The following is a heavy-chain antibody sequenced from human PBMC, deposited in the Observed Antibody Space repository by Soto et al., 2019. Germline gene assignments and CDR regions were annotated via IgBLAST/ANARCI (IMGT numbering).Heavy chain of an antibody. J-gene: IGHJ4*02. CDR2: IYYSGST. CDR1: GFTFSSYAMH. CDR3: ERHIISSSQYFDY. Sequence: GSLRLSCAASGFTFSSYAMHWVRQAPGKGLEWIGSIYYSGSTYYNPSLKSRVTISVDTSKNQFSLKLCSVTAADTAVYYCERHIISSSQYFDYWGQGTLVTVSS. V-gene: IGHV4-39*01. D-gene: IGHD6-6*01.